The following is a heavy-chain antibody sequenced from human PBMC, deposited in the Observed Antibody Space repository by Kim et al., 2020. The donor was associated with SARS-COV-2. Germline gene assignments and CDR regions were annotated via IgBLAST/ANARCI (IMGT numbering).Heavy chain of an antibody. V-gene: IGHV6-1*01. Sequence: SQTLSLTCAISGDSVSSNSAAWNWIRQSPSRGLEWLGRTYYRSKWYNDYAVSVKSRITINPDTSKNQFSLQLNSVTPEDTAVYYCARVGSGWIEDSTYWYFDLWGRGTLVTVSS. CDR2: TYYRSKWYN. D-gene: IGHD6-19*01. CDR1: GDSVSSNSAA. CDR3: ARVGSGWIEDSTYWYFDL. J-gene: IGHJ2*01.